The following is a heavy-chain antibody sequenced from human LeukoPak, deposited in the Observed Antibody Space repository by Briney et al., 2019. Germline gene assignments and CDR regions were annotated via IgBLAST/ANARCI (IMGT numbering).Heavy chain of an antibody. CDR2: IKQDGSEK. CDR1: GFTFSRYW. Sequence: GGSLRLSCAASGFTFSRYWMSWVRQAPGKGLEWVANIKQDGSEKYYVDSVKGRFTISRDNAKNSLYLQMSSLRAEDTAVYYCARLLVYNSGGEAFDYWGQGTLVTVSS. D-gene: IGHD3-10*01. CDR3: ARLLVYNSGGEAFDY. J-gene: IGHJ4*02. V-gene: IGHV3-7*01.